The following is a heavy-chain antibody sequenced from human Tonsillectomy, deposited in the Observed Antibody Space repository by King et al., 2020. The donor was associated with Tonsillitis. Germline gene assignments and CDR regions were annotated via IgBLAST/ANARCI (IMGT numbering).Heavy chain of an antibody. CDR2: ISWNSGSI. Sequence: VQLVESVGGLVQPGGSLRLSCAASGFTFDDYAMHWVRQAPGKGLEWVSGISWNSGSIGYADSVKGRFSISRDNAENSVYLQMDSLRAEDTALYYCARLSASGTDVHFYNGLDVWGQGTTVTVSS. CDR1: GFTFDDYA. CDR3: ARLSASGTDVHFYNGLDV. J-gene: IGHJ6*02. V-gene: IGHV3-9*01. D-gene: IGHD3-10*01.